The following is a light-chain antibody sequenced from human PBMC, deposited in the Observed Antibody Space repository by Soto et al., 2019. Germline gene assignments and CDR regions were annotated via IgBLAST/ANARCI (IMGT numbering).Light chain of an antibody. CDR2: DAP. CDR1: QGSSSA. V-gene: IGKV1-13*02. J-gene: IGKJ3*01. CDR3: QQFNSYPRT. Sequence: AIQLTQTQNSVAASVGDRVTITCRARQGSSSAVAWDQQTPGKAPKLLIYDAPSLESGVPSRFSGSGSGTDFTLTISSLQPEDFATYYCQQFNSYPRTFGPGTKVDIK.